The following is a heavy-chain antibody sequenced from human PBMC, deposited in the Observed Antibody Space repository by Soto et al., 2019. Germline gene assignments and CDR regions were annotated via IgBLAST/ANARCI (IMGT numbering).Heavy chain of an antibody. J-gene: IGHJ6*02. CDR1: GGTFSSYA. CDR2: IIPIFGTA. D-gene: IGHD2-2*02. CDR3: ARVRERSVGVPAAIRPGGYYYYGMDV. Sequence: ASVKVSCKASGGTFSSYAISWVRQAPGQGLEWMGGIIPIFGTANYAQKFQGRVTITADKSTSTAYMELSSLRSEDTAVYYCARVRERSVGVPAAIRPGGYYYYGMDVWGQGTTVTVSS. V-gene: IGHV1-69*06.